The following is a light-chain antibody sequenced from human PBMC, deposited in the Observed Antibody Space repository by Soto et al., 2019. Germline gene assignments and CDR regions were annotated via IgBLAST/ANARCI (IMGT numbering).Light chain of an antibody. J-gene: IGLJ3*02. Sequence: QSALTQPRSVSGSPGQSVTISCTGTSSDVGGYNFVSWYQQLPGKAPKLMIYDVTKRPSGVPDRFSGSKSGNTASLTISGLQAEDEADFYCSSHAGTYPGVFGGATKVTVL. CDR1: SSDVGGYNF. V-gene: IGLV2-11*01. CDR2: DVT. CDR3: SSHAGTYPGV.